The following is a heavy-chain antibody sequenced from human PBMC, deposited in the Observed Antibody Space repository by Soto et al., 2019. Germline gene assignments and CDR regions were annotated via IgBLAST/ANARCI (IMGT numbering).Heavy chain of an antibody. CDR1: GFTFSSYG. Sequence: QVQLVESGGGVVQPGRSLRLSCAASGFTFSSYGMHWVRQAPGKGLEWVAVIWYDGSNKYYADSVKGRFTISRDNSKNTLYLQMNSLRAEDTAMYYCARESVAALDYCGQGTLVTVSS. CDR2: IWYDGSNK. CDR3: ARESVAALDY. V-gene: IGHV3-33*01. D-gene: IGHD6-19*01. J-gene: IGHJ4*02.